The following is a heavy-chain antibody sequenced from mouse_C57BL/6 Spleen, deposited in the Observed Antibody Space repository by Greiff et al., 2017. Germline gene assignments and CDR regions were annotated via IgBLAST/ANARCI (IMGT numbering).Heavy chain of an antibody. CDR1: GFTFSSYG. D-gene: IGHD2-3*01. CDR3: ARQMGTAWFDY. V-gene: IGHV5-6*01. J-gene: IGHJ3*01. Sequence: EVLLVEPGGDLVKPGASLKLSCAASGFTFSSYGMSWVRQTPDQRLEWVATISTGGSYTYYPDSVKGRSTISIDNAYNTAYLQISSLKAEDTAKYASARQMGTAWFDYWGKGTLVTVSA. CDR2: ISTGGSYT.